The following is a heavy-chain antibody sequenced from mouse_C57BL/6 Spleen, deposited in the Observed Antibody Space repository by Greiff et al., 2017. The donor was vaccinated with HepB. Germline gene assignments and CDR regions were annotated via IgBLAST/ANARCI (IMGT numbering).Heavy chain of an antibody. D-gene: IGHD1-1*01. Sequence: VQLKESGPGLVAPSQSLSITCTVSGFSLTSYGVHWVRQPPGKGLEWLVVIWSDGSTTYNSALKSRLSISKDNSKSQVFLKMNSLQTDDTAMYYCARGLYYGSSYSAMDYWGQGTSVTVSS. J-gene: IGHJ4*01. CDR3: ARGLYYGSSYSAMDY. CDR2: IWSDGST. V-gene: IGHV2-6*03. CDR1: GFSLTSYG.